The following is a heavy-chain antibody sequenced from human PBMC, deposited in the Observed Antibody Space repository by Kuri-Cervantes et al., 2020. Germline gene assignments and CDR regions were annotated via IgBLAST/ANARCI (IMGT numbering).Heavy chain of an antibody. V-gene: IGHV3-11*04. Sequence: GESLKISCAASGFTFSDYYMSWIRQAPGKGLEWVSYISSSGSTIYYADSVKGRFTISRDNAKNTLYLQMNSLRAEDTAVYYCATTYYYGSGSYSKWDYWGQGTLVTVSS. CDR1: GFTFSDYY. D-gene: IGHD3-10*01. J-gene: IGHJ4*02. CDR3: ATTYYYGSGSYSKWDY. CDR2: ISSSGSTI.